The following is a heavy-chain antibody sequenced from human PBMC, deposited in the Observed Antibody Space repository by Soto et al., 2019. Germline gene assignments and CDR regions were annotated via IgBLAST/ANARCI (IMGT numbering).Heavy chain of an antibody. D-gene: IGHD2-2*01. V-gene: IGHV1-69*01. J-gene: IGHJ3*02. Sequence: QVQLVQSGAEVKKPGSSVKVSCKASGGTFSSYAISWVRQAPGQGLEWMGGIIPIFGTANYAQKFQGRVTITADESTSTAYMELSSLISEDTAVYYCAAPGGDIVVVPAAMGPDAFDIWGQGTMVTVSS. CDR2: IIPIFGTA. CDR1: GGTFSSYA. CDR3: AAPGGDIVVVPAAMGPDAFDI.